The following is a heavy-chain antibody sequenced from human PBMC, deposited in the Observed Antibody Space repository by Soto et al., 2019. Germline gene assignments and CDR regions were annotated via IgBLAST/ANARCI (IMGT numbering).Heavy chain of an antibody. CDR1: GFTFSSYG. CDR2: IWYDGSNK. Sequence: ESGGGVVQPGRSLRLSCAASGFTFSSYGMHWVRQAPGKGLEWVAVIWYDGSNKYYADSVKGRFTISRDNSKNTLYLQMNSLRAEDTAVYYCARELLTYYDILTGSSYYGMDVWGQGTTVTVSS. V-gene: IGHV3-33*01. J-gene: IGHJ6*02. CDR3: ARELLTYYDILTGSSYYGMDV. D-gene: IGHD3-9*01.